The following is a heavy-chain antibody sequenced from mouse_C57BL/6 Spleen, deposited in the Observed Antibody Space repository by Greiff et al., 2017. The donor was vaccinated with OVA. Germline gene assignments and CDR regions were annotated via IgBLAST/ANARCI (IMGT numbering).Heavy chain of an antibody. CDR2: INYDGSST. CDR1: GFTFSDYY. V-gene: IGHV5-16*01. D-gene: IGHD3-3*01. CDR3: ARDGGTGFAY. Sequence: EVMLVESEGGLVQPGSSMKLSCTASGFTFSDYYMAWVRQVPEKGLEWVANINYDGSSTYYLDSLKSRFIISRDNAKNILYLQMSSLKSEDTATYYCARDGGTGFAYWGQGTLVTVSA. J-gene: IGHJ3*01.